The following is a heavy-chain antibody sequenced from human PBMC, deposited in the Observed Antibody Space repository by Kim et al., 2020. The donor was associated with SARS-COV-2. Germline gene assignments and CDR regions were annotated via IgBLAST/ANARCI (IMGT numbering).Heavy chain of an antibody. D-gene: IGHD3-3*01. J-gene: IGHJ4*01. Sequence: SETLSLTCTVSGGSIRSSGYYWGWIRQPTGKGLEWIGSVYYPGSTYYNPSLKGRVTITVDTSNNQFSLKVSSVTAADTAVYYCAGHFRGTSIRFLGIFQFDYWGQGTMVTVSS. V-gene: IGHV4-39*01. CDR3: AGHFRGTSIRFLGIFQFDY. CDR2: VYYPGST. CDR1: GGSIRSSGYY.